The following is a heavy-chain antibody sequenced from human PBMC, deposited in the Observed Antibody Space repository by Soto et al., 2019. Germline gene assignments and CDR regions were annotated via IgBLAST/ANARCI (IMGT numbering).Heavy chain of an antibody. CDR1: GFSFNTYA. CDR3: AKDWRKDTAMVIPATYFDS. CDR2: ISGSGGNT. J-gene: IGHJ4*02. V-gene: IGHV3-23*01. D-gene: IGHD5-18*01. Sequence: PGGSLRLSCAASGFSFNTYAMNWVRQAPGKGLEWVSGISGSGGNTHYADSVKGRFTISRDNSKNTLFLQMNSLRAEDTAVYYCAKDWRKDTAMVIPATYFDSWGQGTLVTVSS.